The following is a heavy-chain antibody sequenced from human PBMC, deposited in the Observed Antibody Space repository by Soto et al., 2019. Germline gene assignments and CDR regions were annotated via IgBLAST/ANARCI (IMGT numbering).Heavy chain of an antibody. D-gene: IGHD3-22*01. V-gene: IGHV3-30*18. CDR3: AKVAYYYDSSGMDV. J-gene: IGHJ6*02. CDR1: GFTFSSYG. Sequence: PGGSLRLSCAASGFTFSSYGMHWVRQAPGKGLEWVAVISYDGSNKYYADSVKGRFTISRDNSKNTLYLQMNSLRAEDTAVYYCAKVAYYYDSSGMDVWGQGTTVTVSS. CDR2: ISYDGSNK.